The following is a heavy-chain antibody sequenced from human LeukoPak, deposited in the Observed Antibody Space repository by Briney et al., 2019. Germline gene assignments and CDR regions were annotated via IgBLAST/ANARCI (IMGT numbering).Heavy chain of an antibody. CDR1: GYTFTSYG. J-gene: IGHJ5*02. CDR3: ARDLWERGYGSGSYYSDWFDP. CDR2: ISAYNGNT. Sequence: ASVKVSCKASGYTFTSYGISWVRQAPGHGLEWMGWISAYNGNTNYAQKLQGRVTMTTDTPTSTAYMELRSLRSDDTAVYYCARDLWERGYGSGSYYSDWFDPWGQGTLVTVSS. D-gene: IGHD3-10*01. V-gene: IGHV1-18*01.